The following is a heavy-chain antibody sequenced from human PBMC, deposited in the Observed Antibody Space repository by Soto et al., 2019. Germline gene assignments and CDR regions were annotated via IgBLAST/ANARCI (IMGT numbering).Heavy chain of an antibody. V-gene: IGHV1-3*01. CDR2: INAGNGNT. CDR3: ARGSSLPISDP. Sequence: ALVKVSCKASGYTFTNFAMHWVRQAPGQRLEWMGWINAGNGNTKYSQKFQGRVTITRDTSASTAYMELSSLRSEGTAVYYCARGSSLPISDPWGQGTLVTVSS. J-gene: IGHJ5*02. CDR1: GYTFTNFA.